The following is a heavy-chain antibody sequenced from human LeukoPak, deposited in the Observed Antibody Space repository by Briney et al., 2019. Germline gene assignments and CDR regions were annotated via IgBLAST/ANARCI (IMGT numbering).Heavy chain of an antibody. CDR1: GGSISSYY. J-gene: IGHJ4*02. CDR3: ARHMGLGYSYGYPYFDY. Sequence: SETLSLTCTVSGGSISSYYWSWTRQPPGKGLEWIGYIYYSGSTNYNPSLKSRVTISVDTSKNQFSLKLSSVTAADTAVYYCARHMGLGYSYGYPYFDYWGQGTLVTVSS. V-gene: IGHV4-59*08. D-gene: IGHD5-18*01. CDR2: IYYSGST.